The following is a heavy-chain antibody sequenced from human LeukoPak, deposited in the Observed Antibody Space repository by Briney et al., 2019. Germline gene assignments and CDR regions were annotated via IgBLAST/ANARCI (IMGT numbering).Heavy chain of an antibody. CDR3: ARRVYSYGYFDY. CDR1: GFTFSDHY. V-gene: IGHV3-72*01. CDR2: TRNKANSYTT. D-gene: IGHD5-18*01. J-gene: IGHJ4*02. Sequence: GGSLRLSCAASGFTFSDHYMDWVRQAPGKGLEWVGRTRNKANSYTTEYAASVKGRFTISRDDSKNSLYLQMNSLKTEDTAVYYCARRVYSYGYFDYWGQGTLVTVSS.